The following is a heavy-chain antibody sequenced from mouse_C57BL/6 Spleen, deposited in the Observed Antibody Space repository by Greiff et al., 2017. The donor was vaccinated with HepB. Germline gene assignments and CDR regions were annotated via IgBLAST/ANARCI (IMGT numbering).Heavy chain of an antibody. J-gene: IGHJ1*03. CDR2: IDPSDSET. D-gene: IGHD1-1*01. CDR1: GYTFTSYW. CDR3: ARYYGSSYYWYFDV. V-gene: IGHV1-52*01. Sequence: QVQLQQSGAELVRPGSSVKLSCKASGYTFTSYWMHWVKQRPIQGLEWIGNIDPSDSETHYNQKFKDKATLTVDKSSSTAYMQLSSLTSEDSAVYYCARYYGSSYYWYFDVWGTGTTVTVSS.